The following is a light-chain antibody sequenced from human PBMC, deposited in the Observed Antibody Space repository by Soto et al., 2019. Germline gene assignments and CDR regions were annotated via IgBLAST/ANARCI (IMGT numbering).Light chain of an antibody. CDR2: DVS. CDR1: QSISTW. J-gene: IGKJ1*01. CDR3: QQYNTHWT. Sequence: DIQMTQSPSTLSASVGYRFAITCRASQSISTWLAWYQQKPGKAPKLLIYDVSNLEGGVPSSLSGTASGTEFTLTISSLPPDDSATYFCQQYNTHWTFGHGTKVDIK. V-gene: IGKV1-5*01.